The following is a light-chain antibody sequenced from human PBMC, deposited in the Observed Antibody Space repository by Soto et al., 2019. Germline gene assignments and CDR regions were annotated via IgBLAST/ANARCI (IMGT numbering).Light chain of an antibody. CDR1: QSVSSSD. J-gene: IGKJ1*01. CDR3: QRHGAT. CDR2: GAS. Sequence: EIVLTQSPGTLSLSPGERATLSCRASQSVSSSDLAWYQQKPGQAPRLLIYGASSRATGIPDRFSGSGSGTEFTLTISGLEPEDSAAYYCQRHGATFGQGTKVDIK. V-gene: IGKV3-20*01.